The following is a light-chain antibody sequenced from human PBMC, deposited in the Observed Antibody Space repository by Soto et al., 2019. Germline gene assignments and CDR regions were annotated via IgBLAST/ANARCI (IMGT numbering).Light chain of an antibody. CDR3: RQRFTTPLT. CDR2: ASS. V-gene: IGKV1-39*01. CDR1: QTIGNY. Sequence: IQVTKCASALSASIGDRVTITCRASQTIGNYLNWHQHKPGKAPKLLIYASSSLQSGVPLRFSGSGSGTDFTLTINSLQAKDFAAYFCRQRFTTPLTFGGGTKVDIK. J-gene: IGKJ4*01.